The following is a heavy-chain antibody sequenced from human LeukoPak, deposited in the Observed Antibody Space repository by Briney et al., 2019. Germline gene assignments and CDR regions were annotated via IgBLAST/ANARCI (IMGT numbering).Heavy chain of an antibody. V-gene: IGHV4-61*02. CDR1: GGSISSGSYY. Sequence: PSETLSLTCSVSGGSISSGSYYWTWIRQPAGTGLEWIGRIYTSGSTNYNPSLKSRVTISVDTSKNQFSLKLSSVTAADTAVYYCARAAKDTSAGRETFDYWGQGTLVTVSS. CDR3: ARAAKDTSAGRETFDY. CDR2: IYTSGST. D-gene: IGHD5-18*01. J-gene: IGHJ4*02.